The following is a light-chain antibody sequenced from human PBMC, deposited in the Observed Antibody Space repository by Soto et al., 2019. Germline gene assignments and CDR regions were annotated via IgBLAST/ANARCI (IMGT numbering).Light chain of an antibody. CDR2: YRSDSDN. CDR3: AIWHSNTLV. Sequence: QPVLIQPTSLSASPGESASFTCTLRSGITVGTDRMYWYHQKPGSPPRYLLRYRSDSDNQRGSGVPSRFSGSNDASTNAGRVLITGLQSEDEADYYCAIWHSNTLVCGGGTKLTVL. V-gene: IGLV5-39*01. J-gene: IGLJ2*01. CDR1: SGITVGTDR.